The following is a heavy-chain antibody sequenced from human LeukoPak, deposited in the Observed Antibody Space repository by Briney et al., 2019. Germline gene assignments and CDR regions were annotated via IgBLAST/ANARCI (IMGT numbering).Heavy chain of an antibody. CDR3: AREGHYDTRGPDY. Sequence: GGSLRLSCAASGFTFSNYWMHWVRRTPGKGLVWVSRLHTDGSATFYADSVKGRFTISRDNPKSTLYLQMNSLTAEDTAIYYCAREGHYDTRGPDYWGQGTLVTVSS. CDR1: GFTFSNYW. J-gene: IGHJ4*02. D-gene: IGHD3-22*01. CDR2: LHTDGSAT. V-gene: IGHV3-74*01.